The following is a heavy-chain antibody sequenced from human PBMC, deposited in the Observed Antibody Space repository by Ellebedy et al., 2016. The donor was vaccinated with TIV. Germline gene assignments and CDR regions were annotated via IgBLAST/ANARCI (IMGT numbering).Heavy chain of an antibody. D-gene: IGHD3/OR15-3a*01. CDR1: GFSLSANY. V-gene: IGHV3-53*01. CDR3: ARVDLGLAFDY. J-gene: IGHJ4*02. Sequence: GESLKISCAVSGFSLSANYMSWVRQAPGKGLEWVSIIYSAGNTYYADSVKGRFTISRDTSKSTVFLQMHTLRAEDTAVYYCARVDLGLAFDYWGRGTLATVSS. CDR2: IYSAGNT.